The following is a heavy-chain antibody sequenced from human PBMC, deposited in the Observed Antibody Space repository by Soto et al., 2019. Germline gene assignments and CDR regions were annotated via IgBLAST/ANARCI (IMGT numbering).Heavy chain of an antibody. CDR2: ISYDGSNK. Sequence: PGGSLRLSCAASGFTFSSYAMHWVRQAPGKGLEWVAVISYDGSNKYYADSVKGRFTISRDNSKNTLYLQMNSLRAEDTAVYYCARGSFLLWFGELFFPSDYWGQGTLVTVSS. CDR3: ARGSFLLWFGELFFPSDY. J-gene: IGHJ4*02. CDR1: GFTFSSYA. V-gene: IGHV3-30-3*01. D-gene: IGHD3-10*01.